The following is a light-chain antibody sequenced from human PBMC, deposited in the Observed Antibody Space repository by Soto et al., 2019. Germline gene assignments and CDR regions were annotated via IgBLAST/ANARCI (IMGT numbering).Light chain of an antibody. V-gene: IGLV1-51*02. Sequence: QSVLTQPPSVSAAPGQKVTISCSGSIFNIGFKYVSWYQQLPGTAPRLLIYENDKRPSGIPDRFSGSKSGTSATLGITGLQTGDEADYYCGTWDTSLDVGVFGGGTKLTVL. J-gene: IGLJ3*02. CDR2: END. CDR1: IFNIGFKY. CDR3: GTWDTSLDVGV.